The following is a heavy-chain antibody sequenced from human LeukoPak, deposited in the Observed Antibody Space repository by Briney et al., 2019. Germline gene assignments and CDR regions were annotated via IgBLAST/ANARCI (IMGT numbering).Heavy chain of an antibody. J-gene: IGHJ4*02. D-gene: IGHD1-26*01. CDR3: TTAVVGATRFNY. CDR1: GFTFSNYG. Sequence: GGSLRLSCAASGFTFSNYGLNWVRQAPGKGLEWVGRIKSKTDGGTTDYAAPVKGRSTISRDDSKNTLYLQMSSLKTEDTAVYYCTTAVVGATRFNYWGQGTLVTVSS. V-gene: IGHV3-15*01. CDR2: IKSKTDGGTT.